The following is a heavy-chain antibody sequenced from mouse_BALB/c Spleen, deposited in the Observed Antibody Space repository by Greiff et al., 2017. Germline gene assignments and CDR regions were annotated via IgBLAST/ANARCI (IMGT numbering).Heavy chain of an antibody. CDR2: INPSTGYT. CDR1: GYTFTSYW. Sequence: VKLVESGAELAKPGASVKMSCKASGYTFTSYWMHWVKQRPGQGLEWIGYINPSTGYTEYNQKFKDKATLTADKSSSTAYMQLSSLTSEDSAVYYCARGKTARATFDYWGQGTTLTVSS. V-gene: IGHV1-7*01. J-gene: IGHJ2*01. CDR3: ARGKTARATFDY. D-gene: IGHD3-2*01.